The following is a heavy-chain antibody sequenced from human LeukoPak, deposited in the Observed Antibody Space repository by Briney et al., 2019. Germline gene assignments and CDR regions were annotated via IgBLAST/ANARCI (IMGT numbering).Heavy chain of an antibody. Sequence: GRSLRLSCAASGFTFSSYGMHWVRQAPGKGLEWVAVIWYDGSNKYYADSVKGRFTISRDNSKNTLYLQMNSLRAEDTAVYYCAKDETMVRGVTPGPDYWGQGTLVTVSS. J-gene: IGHJ4*02. CDR1: GFTFSSYG. CDR3: AKDETMVRGVTPGPDY. CDR2: IWYDGSNK. V-gene: IGHV3-33*06. D-gene: IGHD3-10*01.